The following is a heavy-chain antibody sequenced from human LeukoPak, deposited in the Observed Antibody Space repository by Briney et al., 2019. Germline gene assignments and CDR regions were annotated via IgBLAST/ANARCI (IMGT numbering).Heavy chain of an antibody. CDR2: IYSGGST. Sequence: GGSLRLSCAASGFTVSSNYMSWVRQAPGKGLEWVSVIYSGGSTYYADSAKGRFTISRDNSKNTLYLQMNSLRAEDTAVYYCARVRLGYYDSSGYSFDYWGQGTLVTVSS. J-gene: IGHJ4*02. CDR1: GFTVSSNY. D-gene: IGHD3-22*01. CDR3: ARVRLGYYDSSGYSFDY. V-gene: IGHV3-53*01.